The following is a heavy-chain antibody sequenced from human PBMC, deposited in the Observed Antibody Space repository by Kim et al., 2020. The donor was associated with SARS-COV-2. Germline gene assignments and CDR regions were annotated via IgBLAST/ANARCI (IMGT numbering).Heavy chain of an antibody. J-gene: IGHJ6*01. Sequence: GGSLRLSCAASGFTFTTYAMHWVRQAPGKGLEWVTVISDDGDNQYYADSMEGRFIVSRDNSKNTLYLQIKSLRPEDTAVYYCARDVYADYHYYFGLDVWG. D-gene: IGHD4-17*01. CDR3: ARDVYADYHYYFGLDV. CDR1: GFTFTTYA. CDR2: ISDDGDNQ. V-gene: IGHV3-30*03.